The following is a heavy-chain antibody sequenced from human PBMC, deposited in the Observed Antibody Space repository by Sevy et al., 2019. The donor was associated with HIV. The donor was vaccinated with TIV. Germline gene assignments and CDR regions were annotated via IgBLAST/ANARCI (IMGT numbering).Heavy chain of an antibody. D-gene: IGHD6-6*01. CDR3: VRQDLATAAPRPY. V-gene: IGHV4-34*01. Sequence: SETLSLTCTVHGEPFSSYYWSWIRQPPGKGLEWIGEINHSGITHYNPSLKSRVTLSVDTSKNHFSLKLSSVTAADTAVYYCVRQDLATAAPRPYWGQGSLVTVSS. J-gene: IGHJ4*02. CDR1: GEPFSSYY. CDR2: INHSGIT.